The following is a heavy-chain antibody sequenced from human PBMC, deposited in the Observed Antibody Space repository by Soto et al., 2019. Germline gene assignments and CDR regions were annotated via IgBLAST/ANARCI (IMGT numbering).Heavy chain of an antibody. V-gene: IGHV3-30*18. CDR3: AKDLGYWNYVPSFDY. D-gene: IGHD1-7*01. J-gene: IGHJ4*02. Sequence: QVQLVESEGGVVQPGRSLRLSCAASGFTFSSYGMHWVCQAPGKGLEWVAVISYDGSNKYYADSVKGRFTISRDNSKNTLYLQMNSLRAEDTAVYYCAKDLGYWNYVPSFDYWGQGTLVTVSS. CDR2: ISYDGSNK. CDR1: GFTFSSYG.